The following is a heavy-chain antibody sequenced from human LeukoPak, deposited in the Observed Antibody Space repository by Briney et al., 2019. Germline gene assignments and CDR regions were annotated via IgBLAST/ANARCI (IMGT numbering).Heavy chain of an antibody. CDR3: ARVKYSSGSTSSWFDP. CDR1: GGSISNYH. Sequence: SETLSLTCAVSGGSISNYHWSWFRQPPGTGLEWIEYIEYSGGTTYNPSLKSRVTISVDTSKNQFSLKLNSVTAADTAVYYCARVKYSSGSTSSWFDPWGQGAPVAVSS. CDR2: IEYSGGT. V-gene: IGHV4-59*08. D-gene: IGHD3-10*01. J-gene: IGHJ5*02.